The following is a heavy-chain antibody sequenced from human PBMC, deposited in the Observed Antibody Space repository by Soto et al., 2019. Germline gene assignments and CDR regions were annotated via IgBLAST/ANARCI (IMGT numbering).Heavy chain of an antibody. D-gene: IGHD2-21*02. J-gene: IGHJ6*02. CDR2: ISTRSDI. CDR3: AREETAWPLAYGLDV. CDR1: GFTFSGYS. V-gene: IGHV3-21*01. Sequence: WWSLRLCCSASGFTFSGYSMNWFRQAPGKGLEWVASISTRSDIYHADSVKGRFTISRDNAKNSVSLQMNSLRAEDTAVYYCAREETAWPLAYGLDVWGQGTTVTVSS.